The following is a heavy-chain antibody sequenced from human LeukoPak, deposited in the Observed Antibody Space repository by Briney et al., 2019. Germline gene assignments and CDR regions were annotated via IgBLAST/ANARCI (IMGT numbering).Heavy chain of an antibody. CDR3: ARDPPADAFDI. CDR2: IKQDGSEK. CDR1: GFTFSSYW. V-gene: IGHV3-7*01. J-gene: IGHJ3*02. Sequence: GGSLRLSCAASGFTFSSYWMSWVRQAPGKGLEWVANIKQDGSEKYYVDSVKGRFTISRDNAKNSLYLQMNGLRAEDTAVYYCARDPPADAFDIWGQGTMVTVSS.